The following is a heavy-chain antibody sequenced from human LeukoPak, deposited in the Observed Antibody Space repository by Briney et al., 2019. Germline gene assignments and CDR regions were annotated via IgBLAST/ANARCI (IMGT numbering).Heavy chain of an antibody. V-gene: IGHV1-69*04. CDR3: ARDPAGTLDY. CDR1: GGTFSSYA. D-gene: IGHD1-1*01. J-gene: IGHJ4*02. Sequence: WASVKVPCKASGGTFSSYAISWVRQAPGQGLEWMGRIIPIFGIANYAQKLQGRVTMTTDTSTSTAYMELRSLRSDDTAVYYCARDPAGTLDYWGQGTLVTVSS. CDR2: IIPIFGIA.